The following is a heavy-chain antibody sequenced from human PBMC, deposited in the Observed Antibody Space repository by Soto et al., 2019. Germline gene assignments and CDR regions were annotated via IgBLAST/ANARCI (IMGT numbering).Heavy chain of an antibody. CDR2: IRSKANSYAR. CDR3: TRRLVVAATPFYCGMDV. J-gene: IGHJ6*02. V-gene: IGHV3-73*02. CDR1: GFTFSGSA. Sequence: EVQLVESGGGLVQPGGSLKLSCAASGFTFSGSAMHWVRQASGKGLEWVGRIRSKANSYARAYAASVKGRFTISRDDSKNTAYLQMNSLKTEDTAVYYCTRRLVVAATPFYCGMDVWGQGSTVNVSS. D-gene: IGHD2-15*01.